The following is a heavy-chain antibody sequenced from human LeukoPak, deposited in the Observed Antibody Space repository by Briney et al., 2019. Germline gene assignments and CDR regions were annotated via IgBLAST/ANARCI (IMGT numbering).Heavy chain of an antibody. Sequence: GGSLRLSCAASGFTFSSYGMSWVRQAPGKGLEWVSAISGSGGSTYYADSVKGRFTISRDNSKNTLYLQLNSLRAEDTAVYYCARRAGAYSHPYDYWGQGTLVTVSS. J-gene: IGHJ4*02. CDR1: GFTFSSYG. D-gene: IGHD4/OR15-4a*01. CDR3: ARRAGAYSHPYDY. V-gene: IGHV3-23*01. CDR2: ISGSGGST.